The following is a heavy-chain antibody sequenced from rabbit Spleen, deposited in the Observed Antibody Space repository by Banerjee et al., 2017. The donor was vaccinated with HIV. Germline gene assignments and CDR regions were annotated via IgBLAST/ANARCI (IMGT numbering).Heavy chain of an antibody. CDR2: IDTGFGGTT. V-gene: IGHV1S40*01. D-gene: IGHD8-1*01. CDR3: ARDAGSYDYIDVYFNL. J-gene: IGHJ4*01. CDR1: GFSFSSSYY. Sequence: QSLEESGGDLVKPGASLTLTCTASGFSFSSSYYMCWVRQAPGKGLEWIACIDTGFGGTTYYATWAKGRFTISKSSSTTVTLQMTSLTAADTATYFCARDAGSYDYIDVYFNLWGPGTLVTVS.